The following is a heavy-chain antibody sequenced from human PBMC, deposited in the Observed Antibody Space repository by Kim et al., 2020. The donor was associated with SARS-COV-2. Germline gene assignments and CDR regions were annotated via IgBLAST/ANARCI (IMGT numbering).Heavy chain of an antibody. CDR1: GYTLTELS. V-gene: IGHV1-24*01. CDR3: ATGDYYYDSSGTFYYYYGMDV. D-gene: IGHD3-22*01. Sequence: ASVKFSCKVSGYTLTELSMHWVRQAPGKGLEWMGGFDPEDGETIYAQKFQGRVTMTEDTSTDTAYMELSSLRSEDTAVYYCATGDYYYDSSGTFYYYYGMDVWGQGTTVTVSS. J-gene: IGHJ6*02. CDR2: FDPEDGET.